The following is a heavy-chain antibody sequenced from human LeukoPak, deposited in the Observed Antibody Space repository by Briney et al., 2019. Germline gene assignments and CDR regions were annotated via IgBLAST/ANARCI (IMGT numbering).Heavy chain of an antibody. CDR2: ISSSSYI. D-gene: IGHD3-16*01. V-gene: IGHV3-21*01. CDR3: ARGGGYYGMDV. Sequence: GGSPRLSCAASGFTFSSYSMNWVRQAPGKGLEWVSSISSSSYIYYADSVKGRFTISRDNAKNSLYLQMNSLRAEDTAVYYCARGGGYYGMDVWGQGTTVTVSS. J-gene: IGHJ6*02. CDR1: GFTFSSYS.